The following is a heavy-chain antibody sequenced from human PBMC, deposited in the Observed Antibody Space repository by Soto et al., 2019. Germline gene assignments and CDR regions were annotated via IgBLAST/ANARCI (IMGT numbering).Heavy chain of an antibody. CDR1: GGSISSGGYS. CDR3: ARVPGP. CDR2: IYHNGNT. J-gene: IGHJ5*02. V-gene: IGHV4-30-2*01. Sequence: TLSLTCTVSGGSISSGGYSWSWIRQPPGKGLEWIGYIYHNGNTYYNPSLKSRVTISVDRSKNQFSLKLSSVTAADTAVYYCARVPGPWGQGTLVTVSS.